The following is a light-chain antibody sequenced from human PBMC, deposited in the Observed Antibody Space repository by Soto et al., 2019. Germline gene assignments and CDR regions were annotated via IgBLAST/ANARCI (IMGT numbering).Light chain of an antibody. CDR1: SSNIGAGYG. CDR3: QSYDSSLSRV. CDR2: GNS. Sequence: QLVLTQPPSVSGAPGQRVTISCTGSSSNIGAGYGVHWYQQLPGTAPKLLIYGNSNRPSGVPDRFSGSKSGASASLAITGLQAEDEADYYCQSYDSSLSRVFGTGTKLTVL. V-gene: IGLV1-40*01. J-gene: IGLJ1*01.